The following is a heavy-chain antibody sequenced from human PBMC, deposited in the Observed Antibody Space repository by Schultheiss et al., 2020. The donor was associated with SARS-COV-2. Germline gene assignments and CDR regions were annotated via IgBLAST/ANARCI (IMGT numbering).Heavy chain of an antibody. CDR2: IYYSGRI. D-gene: IGHD2-2*01. CDR1: GGSISSGGYY. CDR3: ARRQGYCSSTSCYSGGMDV. V-gene: IGHV4-31*03. J-gene: IGHJ6*02. Sequence: SQTLSLTCTVSGGSISSGGYYWSWIRQHPGKGLEWIGYIYYSGRIFYNPSLKSRLTISVDTSKNQFSLKLTSLTAADTAIYYCARRQGYCSSTSCYSGGMDVWGQGTTVTVSS.